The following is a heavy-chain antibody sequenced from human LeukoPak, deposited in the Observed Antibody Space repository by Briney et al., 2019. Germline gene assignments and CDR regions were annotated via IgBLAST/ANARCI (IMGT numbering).Heavy chain of an antibody. CDR3: ARPTDYGSGSYYNVYPFDY. CDR1: GGSVSSTSYY. CDR2: IYYSGST. V-gene: IGHV4-39*01. J-gene: IGHJ4*02. D-gene: IGHD3-10*01. Sequence: PSETLSLTCTVSGGSVSSTSYYWGWIRQPPGKGLEWIGSIYYSGSTYYNPSLKSRVTISLDTSKNQFSLKLSSVTAADTAVYYCARPTDYGSGSYYNVYPFDYWGQGTLVTVSS.